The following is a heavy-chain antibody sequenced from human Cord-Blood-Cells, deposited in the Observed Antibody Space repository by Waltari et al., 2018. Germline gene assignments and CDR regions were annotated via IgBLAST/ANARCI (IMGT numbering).Heavy chain of an antibody. Sequence: QVQLQQWGAGLLKPSETLSLTCAVYGGSFSGYYWSWIRQPPGKGLEWIGEINHSGSTNYNPALKSRVTISVDTSKNQFSLKLSSVTAADTAVYYCASPELGIRDDAFDIWGQGTMVTVSS. CDR3: ASPELGIRDDAFDI. J-gene: IGHJ3*02. D-gene: IGHD7-27*01. CDR1: GGSFSGYY. V-gene: IGHV4-34*01. CDR2: INHSGST.